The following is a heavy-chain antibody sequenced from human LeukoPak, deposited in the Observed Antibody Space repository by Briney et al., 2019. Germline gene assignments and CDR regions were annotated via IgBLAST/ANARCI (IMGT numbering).Heavy chain of an antibody. D-gene: IGHD3-10*01. J-gene: IGHJ4*02. Sequence: SETLSLTCTVSGGSISSSRYYWGWIRQPPGKGLEWIGSIYYSGSTYYNPSLKSRVTISVDTSKNQFSLKLSSVTAADTAVYYCASFYGSGSYYPKPDYWGQGTLVTVSS. CDR2: IYYSGST. V-gene: IGHV4-39*01. CDR1: GGSISSSRYY. CDR3: ASFYGSGSYYPKPDY.